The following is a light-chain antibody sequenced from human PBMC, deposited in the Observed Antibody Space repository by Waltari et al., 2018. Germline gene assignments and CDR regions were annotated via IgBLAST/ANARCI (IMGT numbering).Light chain of an antibody. CDR3: QSYDTSLGVV. J-gene: IGLJ2*01. CDR2: GVK. CDR1: WSHTGAGYD. V-gene: IGLV1-40*01. Sequence: QSVLTQPPSVSGAPGQRVTISCTGSWSHTGAGYDMHWYQQRPGKAPTPRIYGVKTRPSVGPDRFFGSKSGSSASLAIPGLQAEDEADYYCQSYDTSLGVVFGGGTKLTVL.